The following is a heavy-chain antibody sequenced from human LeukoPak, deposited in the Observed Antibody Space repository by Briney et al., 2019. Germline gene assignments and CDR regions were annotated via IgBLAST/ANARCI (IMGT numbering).Heavy chain of an antibody. J-gene: IGHJ4*02. V-gene: IGHV3-21*01. D-gene: IGHD3-3*01. Sequence: PGGSLRLSCAASGFTFSSYSMNWVRQAPGKGLEWVSSISSSSSYIYYADSVKGRFTISRDNAKNSLYLQMNSLRAEDTAVYYCATASGYYRLGGDYWGQGTLVTVSS. CDR3: ATASGYYRLGGDY. CDR1: GFTFSSYS. CDR2: ISSSSSYI.